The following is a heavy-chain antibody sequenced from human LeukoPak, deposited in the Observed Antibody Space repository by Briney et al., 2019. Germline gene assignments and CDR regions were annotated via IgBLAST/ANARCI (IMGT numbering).Heavy chain of an antibody. Sequence: GGSLRLSCAASGFTFSSYAMSWVRQAPGKGLEWVANIKQDGSEKYYVDSVKGRFTISRDNAKNSLYLQMNSLRAEDTAVYYXXXXXEYYYDSDFDYWGQGTLVTVSS. CDR1: GFTFSSYA. J-gene: IGHJ4*02. V-gene: IGHV3-7*01. CDR3: XXXXEYYYDSDFDY. D-gene: IGHD3-22*01. CDR2: IKQDGSEK.